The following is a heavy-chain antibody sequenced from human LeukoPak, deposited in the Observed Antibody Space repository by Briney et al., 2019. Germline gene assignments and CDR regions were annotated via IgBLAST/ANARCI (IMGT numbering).Heavy chain of an antibody. CDR1: GFTFSSYE. J-gene: IGHJ4*02. CDR3: ARVGNGRSWDY. V-gene: IGHV3-48*02. Sequence: PGGSLRLSCAASGFTFSSYEMNWARQVPGKGLEWISYISLGNSTMFYADFVKGRFTISRDNAKNSLYLQMNSLRDDDTAVYYCARVGNGRSWDYWGQGTLVSVSS. D-gene: IGHD2-15*01. CDR2: ISLGNSTM.